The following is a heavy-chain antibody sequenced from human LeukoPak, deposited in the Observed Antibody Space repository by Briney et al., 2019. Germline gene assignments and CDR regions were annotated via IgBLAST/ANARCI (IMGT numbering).Heavy chain of an antibody. D-gene: IGHD4-17*01. Sequence: QPGRSLRLSCAASGFTFSNYAMHWVRRAPGKGLEWVAVISYDGSNKYYADSVKGRFTISRDNSKNTLYLQMNSLRAEDTAVYYCAKDIHYGDYWFDPWGQGTLVTVSS. CDR1: GFTFSNYA. J-gene: IGHJ5*02. CDR3: AKDIHYGDYWFDP. CDR2: ISYDGSNK. V-gene: IGHV3-30-3*01.